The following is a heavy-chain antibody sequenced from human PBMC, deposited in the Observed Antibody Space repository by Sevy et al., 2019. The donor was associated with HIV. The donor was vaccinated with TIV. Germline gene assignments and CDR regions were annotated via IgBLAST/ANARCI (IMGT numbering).Heavy chain of an antibody. CDR1: GFTFSSYS. V-gene: IGHV3-21*01. D-gene: IGHD3-16*01. CDR2: ISSSSSYI. Sequence: GSLRLSCAASGFTFSSYSMNWVRQAPGKGLEWVSSISSSSSYIYYADSVKGRFTISRDNAKNSLYLQMNSQGAEDTAVYYCARDFLTYYDYVWGSYSYWGQGTLVTVSS. CDR3: ARDFLTYYDYVWGSYSY. J-gene: IGHJ4*02.